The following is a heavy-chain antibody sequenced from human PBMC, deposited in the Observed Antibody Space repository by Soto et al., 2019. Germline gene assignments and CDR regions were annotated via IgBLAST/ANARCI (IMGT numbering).Heavy chain of an antibody. J-gene: IGHJ4*01. CDR2: IPSGSGTI. D-gene: IGHD2-8*01. Sequence: EVQLVESGGGLVQPGGSLRLSCAASGFTFSYHNMNWVRQAPGKGLEWISYIPSGSGTIYYADSVKGRFTISRDNAKSSLYLQMNSLRAEDTAVYYCTREMGAPPARGFDYWGQGALVTVS. CDR3: TREMGAPPARGFDY. CDR1: GFTFSYHN. V-gene: IGHV3-48*01.